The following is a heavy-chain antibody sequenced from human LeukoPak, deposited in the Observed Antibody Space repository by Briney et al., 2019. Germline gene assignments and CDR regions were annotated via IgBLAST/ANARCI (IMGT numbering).Heavy chain of an antibody. J-gene: IGHJ6*03. CDR2: INTNTGNP. D-gene: IGHD1-14*01. Sequence: GASVKVSCKASGYTFSNYFMNWVRQAPGQGLEWMGWINTNTGNPTYAQGFTGRFVFSLDTSVSMAYLQISSLKAEDTAVYYCARLGTPTFYYYMDVWGKGTTVTVS. V-gene: IGHV7-4-1*04. CDR3: ARLGTPTFYYYMDV. CDR1: GYTFSNYF.